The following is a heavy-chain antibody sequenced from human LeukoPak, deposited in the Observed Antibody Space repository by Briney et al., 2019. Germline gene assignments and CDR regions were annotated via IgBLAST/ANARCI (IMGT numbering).Heavy chain of an antibody. CDR3: RRFHDYYGMDV. CDR2: ISSSSSTI. D-gene: IGHD3-3*01. Sequence: GGSLRLSCEASGFTFSTYTMNWVRQAPGKGLEWVSYISSSSSTIYYADSVRGRFTISRDNAKNSLYLQMNSLRAEDTAVYYCRRFHDYYGMDVWGQGTTVTVSS. J-gene: IGHJ6*02. V-gene: IGHV3-48*01. CDR1: GFTFSTYT.